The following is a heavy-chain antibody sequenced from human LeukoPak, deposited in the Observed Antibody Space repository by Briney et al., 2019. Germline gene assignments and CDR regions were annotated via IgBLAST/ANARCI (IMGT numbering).Heavy chain of an antibody. CDR3: ARARGRLRFIDY. V-gene: IGHV3-48*03. D-gene: IGHD5-12*01. CDR2: ISSSGTTM. CDR1: GFTFSSYA. J-gene: IGHJ4*02. Sequence: PGRSLRLSCAASGFTFSSYAMHWVRQAPGKGLELVSYISSSGTTMYYADSVKGRFTISRDSAKNSLYLQMNSLRAEDTAVYYCARARGRLRFIDYWGQGAVVAVSS.